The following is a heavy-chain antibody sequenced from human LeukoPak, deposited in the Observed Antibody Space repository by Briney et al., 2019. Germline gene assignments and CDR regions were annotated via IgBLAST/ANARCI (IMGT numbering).Heavy chain of an antibody. V-gene: IGHV1-2*02. D-gene: IGHD2-2*01. CDR2: INPNSGGT. CDR3: ARLGPGDYCSSTSCYGIHFDY. Sequence: GASVKVSCKASGYTFSGYYMHWVRQAPGQGLEWVGWINPNSGGTNYAQKFQGRVTMTRDTSISTAYMELSRLRSDDTAVYYCARLGPGDYCSSTSCYGIHFDYWGQGTLVTVSS. J-gene: IGHJ4*02. CDR1: GYTFSGYY.